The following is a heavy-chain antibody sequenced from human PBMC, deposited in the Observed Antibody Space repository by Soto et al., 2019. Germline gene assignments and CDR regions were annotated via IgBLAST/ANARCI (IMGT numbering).Heavy chain of an antibody. CDR2: IVPFVGIT. Sequence: QVQLVQSGAEVKKPGSSVKVSCKASGGSFSNYALNWVRQAPGQGLEWMGRIVPFVGITKYAQKFQGGVTITADNSTSAADIGLSSLRSEDTAVYYCAREVGATNDYWGQRTLVTVSS. CDR1: GGSFSNYA. D-gene: IGHD1-26*01. V-gene: IGHV1-69*04. J-gene: IGHJ4*02. CDR3: AREVGATNDY.